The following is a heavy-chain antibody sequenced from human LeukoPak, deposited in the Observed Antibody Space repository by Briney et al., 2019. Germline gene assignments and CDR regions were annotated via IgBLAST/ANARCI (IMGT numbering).Heavy chain of an antibody. J-gene: IGHJ6*03. CDR1: GYTFTSYY. Sequence: GASVNVSCKASGYTFTSYYMHWVRQAPGQGLEWMGVINPSVGSTSYAQKFQGRVTMTRDTSTSTVYMELSSLRSEDTAVYYCARSSVPSFSYYYYMDVWGKGTTVTVSS. V-gene: IGHV1-46*01. CDR2: INPSVGST. D-gene: IGHD1-1*01. CDR3: ARSSVPSFSYYYYMDV.